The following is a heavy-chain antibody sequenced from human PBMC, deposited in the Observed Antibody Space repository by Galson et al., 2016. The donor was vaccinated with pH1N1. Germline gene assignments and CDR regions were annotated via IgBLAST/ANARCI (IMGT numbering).Heavy chain of an antibody. Sequence: SLRLSCAASGFTFSNFAMSWVRQAPGKGLEWVSAISGSGESTYYADSVKGRFTISRDNPKNTLYLQLNSLTAGDSAVYYCLKYDSSGFYYGRLVDWGQGTLVTVSS. J-gene: IGHJ4*02. CDR1: GFTFSNFA. V-gene: IGHV3-23*01. CDR2: ISGSGEST. CDR3: LKYDSSGFYYGRLVD. D-gene: IGHD3-22*01.